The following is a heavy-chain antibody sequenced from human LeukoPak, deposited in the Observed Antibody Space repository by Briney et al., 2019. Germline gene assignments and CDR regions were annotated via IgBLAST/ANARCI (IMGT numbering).Heavy chain of an antibody. J-gene: IGHJ4*02. V-gene: IGHV3-64*01. D-gene: IGHD6-6*01. CDR2: ISSNGGST. CDR3: ASGIAARTFDY. CDR1: GFTFSSYA. Sequence: GGSLRLSCAASGFTFSSYAMHWVRQAPGKGLEYVSAISSNGGSTYYANSVKGRFTISRDNSKNTLYLQMGSLRAEDMAVYYCASGIAARTFDYWGQGTLVTVSS.